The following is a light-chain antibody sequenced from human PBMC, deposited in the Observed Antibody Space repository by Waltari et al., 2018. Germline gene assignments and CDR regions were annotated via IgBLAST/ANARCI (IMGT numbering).Light chain of an antibody. V-gene: IGLV3-25*03. CDR3: QSADSTNTYVI. Sequence: SYELTQPPSVSVSPGQTAKITCSGDTLPKQYAYWYQQKPGQAPVVVIFQDSQPPSGIPERFSGSSSGTTATLTISGVQAEDEADYHCQSADSTNTYVIFGGGTKLTVL. J-gene: IGLJ2*01. CDR2: QDS. CDR1: TLPKQY.